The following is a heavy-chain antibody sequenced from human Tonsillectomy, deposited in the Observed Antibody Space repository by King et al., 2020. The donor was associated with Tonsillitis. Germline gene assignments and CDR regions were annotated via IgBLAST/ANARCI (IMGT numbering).Heavy chain of an antibody. Sequence: VQLQESGPGLVKPSETLSLTCTVSGGSISSYYWSWIRQPPGKGLEWIGYIYYNETTNYNPSLKSRVTMSIDMSKNQFSLKLSSVTAADTAMYYCARGIGDSSGWYNGFKIWGQGTMVTVSS. V-gene: IGHV4-59*01. CDR2: IYYNETT. CDR3: ARGIGDSSGWYNGFKI. J-gene: IGHJ3*02. D-gene: IGHD6-19*01. CDR1: GGSISSYY.